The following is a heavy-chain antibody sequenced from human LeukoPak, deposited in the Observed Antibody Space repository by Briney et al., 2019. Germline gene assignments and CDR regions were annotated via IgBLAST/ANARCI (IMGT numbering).Heavy chain of an antibody. CDR2: ISYDGSEK. CDR3: AILHSSWPLDK. D-gene: IGHD6-13*01. CDR1: GLTFSSYV. J-gene: IGHJ4*02. Sequence: GGSLRLSCEASGLTFSSYVMDWVRQAPGKGLEWVGLISYDGSEKYADSVRGRFSISRDNSRSTLYLQMNSLRTEDSAVYYCAILHSSWPLDKWGQGTLVVVSS. V-gene: IGHV3-30*03.